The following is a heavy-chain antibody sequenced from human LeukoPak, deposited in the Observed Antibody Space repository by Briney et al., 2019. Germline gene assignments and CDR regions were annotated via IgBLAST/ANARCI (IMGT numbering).Heavy chain of an antibody. CDR3: ARDRHDYDSSGYYYVDY. V-gene: IGHV4-4*07. D-gene: IGHD3-22*01. J-gene: IGHJ4*02. CDR2: VYTSGST. CDR1: GGSISSYY. Sequence: SETLSLTCTASGGSISSYYWSWIRQPAGKGLEWIGRVYTSGSTNYNPSLKSRVTMSVDTSKNQFSLKLSSVTAADTAVYYCARDRHDYDSSGYYYVDYWGQGTLVTVSS.